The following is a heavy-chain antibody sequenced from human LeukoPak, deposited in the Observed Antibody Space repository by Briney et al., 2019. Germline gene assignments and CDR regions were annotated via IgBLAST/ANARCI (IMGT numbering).Heavy chain of an antibody. Sequence: GGSLRLSCAASGFTFSSYWMHWVRQAPGKGLVWVSRINSDGSSTSYADSVKGRFTISRDSAKNTLYLQMNSLRAEDTAVYYCAREDYDDSGAWYFDLWGRGTLVTVSS. D-gene: IGHD3-3*01. CDR1: GFTFSSYW. J-gene: IGHJ2*01. CDR2: INSDGSST. CDR3: AREDYDDSGAWYFDL. V-gene: IGHV3-74*01.